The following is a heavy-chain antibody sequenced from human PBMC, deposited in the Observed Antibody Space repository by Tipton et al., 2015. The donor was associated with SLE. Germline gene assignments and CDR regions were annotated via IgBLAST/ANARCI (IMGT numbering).Heavy chain of an antibody. J-gene: IGHJ4*02. Sequence: SLRLSCAASGSILSTYVIHWVRQAPGKGLEWVSAISVDGIGKYYADSVKGRFTISRDNSKNTVYLEVNSLTLEDTAVYYCATEGGSSSRAGYFDSWGQGTPVTVSS. CDR3: ATEGGSSSRAGYFDS. CDR2: ISVDGIGK. CDR1: GSILSTYV. V-gene: IGHV3-30*03. D-gene: IGHD6-6*01.